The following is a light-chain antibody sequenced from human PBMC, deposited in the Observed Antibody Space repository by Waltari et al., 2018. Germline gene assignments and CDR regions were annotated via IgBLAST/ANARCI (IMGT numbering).Light chain of an antibody. V-gene: IGLV2-23*01. J-gene: IGLJ3*02. CDR2: DDN. Sequence: QSALTQPASVSGSPGQSIPISCTGTSSDVGHYHLVSWYHQYPGKAPKVMIYDDNRRPSGVSDRFSGSKSGNTASLTISGVQAEDEADYYCCSYAGSYTWVFGGGTKLTVL. CDR1: SSDVGHYHL. CDR3: CSYAGSYTWV.